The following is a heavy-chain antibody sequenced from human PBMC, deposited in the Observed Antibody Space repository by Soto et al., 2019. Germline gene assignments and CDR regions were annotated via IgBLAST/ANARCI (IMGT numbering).Heavy chain of an antibody. V-gene: IGHV4-31*03. CDR2: IYYSGST. J-gene: IGHJ4*02. Sequence: SETLSLTCTVSGGSISSGGYYWSWIRQHPGKGLEWIGYIYYSGSTYYNPSLKSRVTISVDTSKNQFSLKLSSVTAADTAVYYCATTMVRGVIPNWGQGTLVTSPQ. CDR1: GGSISSGGYY. D-gene: IGHD3-10*01. CDR3: ATTMVRGVIPN.